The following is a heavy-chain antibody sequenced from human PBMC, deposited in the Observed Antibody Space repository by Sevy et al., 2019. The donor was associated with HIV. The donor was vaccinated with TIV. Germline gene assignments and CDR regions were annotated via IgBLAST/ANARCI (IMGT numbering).Heavy chain of an antibody. J-gene: IGHJ4*02. CDR3: ARTGLGSSSWFLDY. Sequence: ASVKVSCKASGGTFSSYAISWVRQAPGQGLEWMGGIIPIFGTANYAQKFQGRVTITADKSTSTAYMELSSLRSEDTAVYYCARTGLGSSSWFLDYWGQGTLVTVSS. D-gene: IGHD6-13*01. V-gene: IGHV1-69*06. CDR1: GGTFSSYA. CDR2: IIPIFGTA.